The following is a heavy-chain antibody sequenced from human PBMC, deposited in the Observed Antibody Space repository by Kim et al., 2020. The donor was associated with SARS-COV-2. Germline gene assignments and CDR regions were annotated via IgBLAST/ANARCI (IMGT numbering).Heavy chain of an antibody. J-gene: IGHJ2*01. CDR2: INPSGGST. V-gene: IGHV1-46*01. D-gene: IGHD3-9*01. CDR1: GYTFTSYY. CDR3: AIAYNDILTGYYTHWYFDL. Sequence: ASVKVSCKASGYTFTSYYMHWVRQAPGQGLEWMGIINPSGGSTSYAQKFQGRVTMTRDTSTSTVYMGLSSLRSEDTAVYYCAIAYNDILTGYYTHWYFDLWGRGTLVTVSS.